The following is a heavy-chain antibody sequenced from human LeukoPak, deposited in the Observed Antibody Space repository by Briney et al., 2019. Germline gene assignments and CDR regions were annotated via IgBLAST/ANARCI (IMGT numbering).Heavy chain of an antibody. V-gene: IGHV3-7*01. CDR1: GFTFSNFW. CDR3: ARASEGKYGSFDY. CDR2: IKQDETEK. J-gene: IGHJ4*02. Sequence: GGSLRLSCTASGFTFSNFWMGWVRQAPGKGLEWVANIKQDETEKFYLGSVKGRFTISRDNAKNTLYLQMNSLRAEDTAVYYCARASEGKYGSFDYWGQGTLVTVSS. D-gene: IGHD2-8*01.